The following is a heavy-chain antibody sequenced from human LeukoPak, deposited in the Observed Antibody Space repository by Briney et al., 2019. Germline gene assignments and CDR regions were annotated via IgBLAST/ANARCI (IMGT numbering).Heavy chain of an antibody. CDR2: ISNDGRDK. CDR3: AKDRDYGASGYYFDY. V-gene: IGHV3-30*18. J-gene: IGHJ4*02. CDR1: GFTFSTYG. D-gene: IGHD4-17*01. Sequence: PGGSLRLSCAASGFTFSTYGMHWVRQAPGKGLEWVAVISNDGRDKYSADSVKGRFTISRDNSKNTLYLQMSSLRAEDTAVYYCAKDRDYGASGYYFDYWGQGTLVTVSS.